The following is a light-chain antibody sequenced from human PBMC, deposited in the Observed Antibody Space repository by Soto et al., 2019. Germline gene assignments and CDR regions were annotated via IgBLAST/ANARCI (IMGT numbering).Light chain of an antibody. CDR3: SSYTTSSNLLI. V-gene: IGLV6-57*04. Sequence: NFMLTQPHSVSESPGKTVTISCTRSSGSIASNYVQWYQQRPGSAPTTVIYEDNQRPSGVPDRFSGSIDSSSNSASLAISGLKTEDEATYYCSSYTTSSNLLIFGGGTKLTVL. CDR2: EDN. J-gene: IGLJ2*01. CDR1: SGSIASNY.